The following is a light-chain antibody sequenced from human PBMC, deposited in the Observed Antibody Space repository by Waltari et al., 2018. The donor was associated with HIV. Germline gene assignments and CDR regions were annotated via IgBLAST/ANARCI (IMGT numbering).Light chain of an antibody. CDR3: QQRSKG. J-gene: IGKJ4*01. Sequence: EIVLTQSPGTLSLSPGERATLSCRASQSVSSSYLAWYQQKPGQAPRLLIYDASNRATGIPARFSGSGSGTDFTLTISSLEPEDFAVYYCQQRSKGFGGGTKVEIK. CDR2: DAS. CDR1: QSVSSSY. V-gene: IGKV3D-20*02.